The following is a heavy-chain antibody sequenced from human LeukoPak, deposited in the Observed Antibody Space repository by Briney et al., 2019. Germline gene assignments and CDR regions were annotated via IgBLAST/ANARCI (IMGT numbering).Heavy chain of an antibody. D-gene: IGHD6-19*01. V-gene: IGHV3-30*18. CDR3: ANNKGSGEWAFDY. J-gene: IGHJ4*02. CDR1: GFTFSSYG. CDR2: ISYDGSNK. Sequence: GGSLRLSCAASGFTFSSYGMHWVRQAPGKGLKWVAVISYDGSNKYYADSVKGRFTISRDNSKNTLYLQMNSLRAEDTAVYYCANNKGSGEWAFDYWGQGTLVTVSS.